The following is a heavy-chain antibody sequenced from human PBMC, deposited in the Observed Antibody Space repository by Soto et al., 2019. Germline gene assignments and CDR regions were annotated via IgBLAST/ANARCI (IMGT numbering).Heavy chain of an antibody. J-gene: IGHJ6*03. CDR3: ARGLQLDYGDYEENYYYYMDV. D-gene: IGHD4-17*01. V-gene: IGHV4-34*01. CDR2: INHSGST. CDR1: GWSFSGYY. Sequence: PSETLSLTCAVYGWSFSGYYWSWIRQPPGKGLEWIGEINHSGSTNYNPSLKSRVTISVDTSKNQFSLKLSSVTAADTAVYYCARGLQLDYGDYEENYYYYMDVWGKGTTVTVSS.